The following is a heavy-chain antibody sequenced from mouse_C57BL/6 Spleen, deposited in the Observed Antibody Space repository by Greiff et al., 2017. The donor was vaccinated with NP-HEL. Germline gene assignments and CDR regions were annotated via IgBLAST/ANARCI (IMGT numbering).Heavy chain of an antibody. V-gene: IGHV1-55*01. Sequence: QVQLKQPGAELVKPGASVKMSCKASGYTFTSYWITWVKQRPGQGLEWIGDIYPGSGSTNYNEKFKSKATLTVDTSSSTAYMQLSSLTSEDSAVYYCARSRDYEAMDYWGQGTSVTVSS. CDR2: IYPGSGST. J-gene: IGHJ4*01. CDR3: ARSRDYEAMDY. CDR1: GYTFTSYW.